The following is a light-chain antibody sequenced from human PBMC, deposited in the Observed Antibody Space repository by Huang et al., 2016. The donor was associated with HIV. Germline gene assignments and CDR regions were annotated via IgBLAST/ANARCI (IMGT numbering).Light chain of an antibody. CDR1: QDISNY. J-gene: IGKJ2*01. Sequence: DIQMTQSPSSLSASVGDRVTITCQASQDISNYLNWYHQKLGKAPNLLIYVASNLETGFPSRFSGSGSGTDFTFTISSLQPEDIATYYCQQYDNLYTFGQGTKLEIK. CDR3: QQYDNLYT. V-gene: IGKV1-33*01. CDR2: VAS.